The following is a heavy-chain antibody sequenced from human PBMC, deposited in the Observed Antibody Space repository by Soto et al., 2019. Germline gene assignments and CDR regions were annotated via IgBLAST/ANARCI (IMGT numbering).Heavy chain of an antibody. V-gene: IGHV3-23*01. CDR3: AKEGFCRINASPRPPPGNAY. Sequence: GGSLRLSCAASGFTFSSFAMSWVRQAPGKGLEWVSAINGGGGSTYYADSVKGRFTISRDSSKNTLYLQMNSLRAEDTAVYYSAKEGFCRINASPRPPPGNAYWGQGPPVPVSP. J-gene: IGHJ4*02. CDR2: INGGGGST. D-gene: IGHD2-8*01. CDR1: GFTFSSFA.